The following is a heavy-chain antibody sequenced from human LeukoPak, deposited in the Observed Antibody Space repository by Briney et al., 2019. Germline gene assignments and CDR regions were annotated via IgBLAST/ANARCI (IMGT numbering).Heavy chain of an antibody. CDR1: GGSISSGDYY. D-gene: IGHD6-13*01. CDR3: ARQRGGAAAGAWAPFDY. CDR2: IYYSGST. J-gene: IGHJ4*02. Sequence: PSQTLSLTCTVSGGSISSGDYYWSWIRQPPGKGLEWIGSIYYSGSTYYNPSLKSRVTISVDTSKNQFSLKLSSVTAADTAVYYCARQRGGAAAGAWAPFDYWGQGTLVTVSS. V-gene: IGHV4-39*01.